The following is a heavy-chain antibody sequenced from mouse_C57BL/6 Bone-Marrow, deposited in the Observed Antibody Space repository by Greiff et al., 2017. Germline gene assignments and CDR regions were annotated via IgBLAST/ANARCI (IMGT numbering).Heavy chain of an antibody. CDR1: GFTFSDYY. D-gene: IGHD2-3*01. J-gene: IGHJ3*01. Sequence: DVLLVESGGGLVQPGGSLKLSCAASGFTFSDYYMYWVRQTPEKRLEWVAYISNGGGSTYYPDTVKGRFTISRDNAKNPLYLQMRRLKSEDTAMYYCARPIYDGYSLAYWGQGTLVTVSA. V-gene: IGHV5-12*01. CDR2: ISNGGGST. CDR3: ARPIYDGYSLAY.